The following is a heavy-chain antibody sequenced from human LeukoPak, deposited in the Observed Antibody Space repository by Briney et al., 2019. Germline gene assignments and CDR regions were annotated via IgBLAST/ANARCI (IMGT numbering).Heavy chain of an antibody. CDR3: ARVRRYCSGGNCYPYYFDY. CDR1: GGSISSGGYS. J-gene: IGHJ4*02. Sequence: PSQTLSLTCAVSGGSISSGGYSWSWIRQPPGKGREWSGYIYHSGSTYYNPSLKSRVTISVDRSKNQFSLKLSSVTAADTAVYYCARVRRYCSGGNCYPYYFDYWGQGTQVTVSS. D-gene: IGHD2-15*01. V-gene: IGHV4-30-2*01. CDR2: IYHSGST.